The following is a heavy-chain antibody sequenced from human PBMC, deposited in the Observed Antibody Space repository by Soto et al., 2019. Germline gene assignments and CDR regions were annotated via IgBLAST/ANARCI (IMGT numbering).Heavy chain of an antibody. V-gene: IGHV4-38-2*01. CDR1: AYSISSGYY. CDR2: IYHSGST. D-gene: IGHD2-2*01. CDR3: ERVDRSYRFDY. Sequence: SETLSLTCAVSAYSISSGYYWGWIRQPPGKGLEWIGSIYHSGSTYYNPSLKSRVNIAVDTSKHQFSLRLTSVTAADTAVYYCERVDRSYRFDYWGQGNLVTVSS. J-gene: IGHJ4*02.